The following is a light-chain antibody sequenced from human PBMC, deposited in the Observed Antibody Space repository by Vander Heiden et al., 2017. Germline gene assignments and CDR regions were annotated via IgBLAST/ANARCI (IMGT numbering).Light chain of an antibody. CDR1: ALPKQY. CDR3: QSEDSSGTYV. J-gene: IGLJ1*01. Sequence: SYELTQPPSVSVSPGQTARITCSGDALPKQYAYWYQQKPGQAPMLVIYEDSERPSGIPDRFSGSSSGTTVTLTISGVQAEDEADYYCQSEDSSGTYVFGTGTKVTVL. V-gene: IGLV3-25*03. CDR2: EDS.